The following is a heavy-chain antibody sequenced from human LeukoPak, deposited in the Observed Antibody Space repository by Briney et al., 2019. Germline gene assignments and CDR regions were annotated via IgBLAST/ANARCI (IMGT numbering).Heavy chain of an antibody. Sequence: GGSLRLSCPASGFTFSNAWMSWVRQAPGTGLDWVGRIKSKTDGGKTDYAAPVKGRFTISRDRSKNTLYLQMNSLKTEDTAVYYXXXXSXGXPTHXWGQGTLVAXXS. CDR2: IKSKTDGGKT. J-gene: IGHJ4*02. D-gene: IGHD3-22*01. V-gene: IGHV3-15*01. CDR1: GFTFSNAW. CDR3: XXXSXGXPTHX.